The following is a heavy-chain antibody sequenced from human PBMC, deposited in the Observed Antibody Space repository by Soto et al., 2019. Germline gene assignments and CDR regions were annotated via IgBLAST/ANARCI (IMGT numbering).Heavy chain of an antibody. Sequence: QVQLVQSGAEVKKPGSSVKVSCKASGGTFSSYAISWVRQAPGQGLEWMGGIIPIFGTANYAQKFQGRVTITADESTSTAYMELSSLRSEDTAVYFCASQSIIMVRGVISYNYGMEVCGQGTTVTVSS. D-gene: IGHD3-10*01. J-gene: IGHJ6*02. CDR2: IIPIFGTA. V-gene: IGHV1-69*01. CDR3: ASQSIIMVRGVISYNYGMEV. CDR1: GGTFSSYA.